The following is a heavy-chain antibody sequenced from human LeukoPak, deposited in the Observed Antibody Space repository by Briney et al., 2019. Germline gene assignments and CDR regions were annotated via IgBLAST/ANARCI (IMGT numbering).Heavy chain of an antibody. CDR2: INHSGST. CDR1: GGSISSYY. V-gene: IGHV4-34*01. J-gene: IGHJ5*02. CDR3: ARGGMFDP. Sequence: KPSETLSLTCTVSGGSISSYYWSWIRQPPGKGLEWIGEINHSGSTNYNPSLKSRVTISVDTSKNQFSLKLSSVTAADTAVYYCARGGMFDPWGQGTLVTVSS. D-gene: IGHD6-13*01.